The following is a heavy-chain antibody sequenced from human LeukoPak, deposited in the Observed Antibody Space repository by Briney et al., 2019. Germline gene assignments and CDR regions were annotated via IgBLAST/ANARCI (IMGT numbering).Heavy chain of an antibody. D-gene: IGHD6-13*01. CDR2: IIPILGIA. CDR3: ARDSSSLGY. J-gene: IGHJ4*02. V-gene: IGHV1-69*04. CDR1: GGTFSSYA. Sequence: ASVKVSCKASGGTFSSYAISWVRQARGQGLEWMGRIIPILGIANYAQKFQGRVTITADKSTSTAYMELSSLRSEDTAVYYCARDSSSLGYWGQGTLVTVSS.